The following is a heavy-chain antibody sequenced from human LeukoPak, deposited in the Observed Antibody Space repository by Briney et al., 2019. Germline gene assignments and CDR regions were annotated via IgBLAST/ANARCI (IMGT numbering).Heavy chain of an antibody. Sequence: GGSLRLSCAASGFTFSSYGMHWVRQAPGKGLEWVAVISYDGSNKYYADSVKGRFTISRDNSKNTLYLQMNSLRAEDTAVYYCAKVTAAGELRYWGQGTLVTVSS. V-gene: IGHV3-30*18. D-gene: IGHD6-13*01. J-gene: IGHJ4*02. CDR3: AKVTAAGELRY. CDR1: GFTFSSYG. CDR2: ISYDGSNK.